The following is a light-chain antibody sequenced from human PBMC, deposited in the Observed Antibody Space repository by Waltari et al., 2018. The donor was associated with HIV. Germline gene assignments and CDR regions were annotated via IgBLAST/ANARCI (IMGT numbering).Light chain of an antibody. CDR3: SSYAGSNVV. CDR2: EVN. Sequence: QSALTQPPSASGSPGQSVTISCTGTSSDVGGYNYVSWYQQHPGKAPKLMIYEVNKRPSGVPDRFSGSKSGNTASLTGSGLQAEDEADYYCSSYAGSNVVFGGGTKLTVL. J-gene: IGLJ2*01. V-gene: IGLV2-8*01. CDR1: SSDVGGYNY.